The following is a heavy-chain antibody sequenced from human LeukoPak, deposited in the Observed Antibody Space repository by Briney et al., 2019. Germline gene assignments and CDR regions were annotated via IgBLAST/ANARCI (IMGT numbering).Heavy chain of an antibody. Sequence: SETLSLTCAVYGGSFSGYYWNWIRQPPGKGLEWIGEINHSGSTNYIPSLKSRVTISVDTSKNQFSLKLSAVTAADTAVYYCARDKGSGWDFDYWGQGTLVTVSS. CDR2: INHSGST. J-gene: IGHJ4*02. CDR1: GGSFSGYY. V-gene: IGHV4-34*01. CDR3: ARDKGSGWDFDY. D-gene: IGHD6-19*01.